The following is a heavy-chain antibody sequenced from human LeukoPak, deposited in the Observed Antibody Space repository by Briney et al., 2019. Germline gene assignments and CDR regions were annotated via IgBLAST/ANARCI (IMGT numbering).Heavy chain of an antibody. CDR2: IYHSGST. J-gene: IGHJ4*02. CDR3: ARVSSGATTVDY. CDR1: GGSISSSNW. V-gene: IGHV4-4*02. D-gene: IGHD1-26*01. Sequence: PSETLSLTCAVSGGSISSSNWWSWVRQPPGKGLEWIGEIYHSGSTNYNPSLKSRITISVDKSKNQFSLKLSSVTAADTAVYYCARVSSGATTVDYWGQGTLVTVSS.